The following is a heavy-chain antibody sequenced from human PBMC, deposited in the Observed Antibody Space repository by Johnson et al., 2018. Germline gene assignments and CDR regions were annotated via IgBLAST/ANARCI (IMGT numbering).Heavy chain of an antibody. Sequence: QVQLVESGGGVVQPGRSLRLSCAASGFTFSSYGMYWVRQAPGKGLEWVPVISYDGSNKFYADSVRGRFTISRDNSKNTLYLQMNRRRAYDTAVYYCAKDSSAGVVADISVFVGAFDFWGQGTMVTVSS. J-gene: IGHJ3*01. D-gene: IGHD2-15*01. CDR2: ISYDGSNK. CDR3: AKDSSAGVVADISVFVGAFDF. CDR1: GFTFSSYG. V-gene: IGHV3-30*18.